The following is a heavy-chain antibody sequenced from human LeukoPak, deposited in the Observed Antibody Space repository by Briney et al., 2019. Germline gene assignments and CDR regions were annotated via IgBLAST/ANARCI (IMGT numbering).Heavy chain of an antibody. CDR2: AHYSGST. Sequence: SETLSLTCTVSGGSISSSCCSWGWIRQPPGEGLEWIGSAHYSGSTYYNPSLKSRVTISVDTSKNQFSLKLSSVTAADTAMYYCARLTGTYYYYYMDVWGKGTAVTVSS. J-gene: IGHJ6*03. V-gene: IGHV4-39*07. CDR3: ARLTGTYYYYYMDV. D-gene: IGHD1-7*01. CDR1: GGSISSSCCS.